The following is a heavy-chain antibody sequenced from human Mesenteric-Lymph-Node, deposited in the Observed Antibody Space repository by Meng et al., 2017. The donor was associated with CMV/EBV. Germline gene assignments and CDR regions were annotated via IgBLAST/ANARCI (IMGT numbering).Heavy chain of an antibody. CDR2: ITTSSTHI. CDR1: GFTFSTSG. D-gene: IGHD3-3*01. V-gene: IGHV3-21*04. CDR3: AKDGALEGYGMDV. Sequence: GESLKISCAASGFTFSTSGMNWYRQAPGKGLEWVSHITTSSTHILYADSVKGRFTISRDDAENTLYLQMNSLRAEDTAVYYCAKDGALEGYGMDVWGQGTTVTVSS. J-gene: IGHJ6*02.